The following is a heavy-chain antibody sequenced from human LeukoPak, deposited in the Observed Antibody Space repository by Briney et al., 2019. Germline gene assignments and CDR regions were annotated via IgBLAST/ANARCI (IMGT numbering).Heavy chain of an antibody. Sequence: PGRSLRLSCAASGFTFSSYAMHWVRQAPGKGLEWVAVISYDGSNKYYADSVKGRFTISRDNSKNTLYLQMNSLRAEDTAVYYCAKGGVGRYYYYGVDVWGQGTTVTVSS. J-gene: IGHJ6*02. CDR3: AKGGVGRYYYYGVDV. V-gene: IGHV3-30-3*01. D-gene: IGHD3-16*01. CDR1: GFTFSSYA. CDR2: ISYDGSNK.